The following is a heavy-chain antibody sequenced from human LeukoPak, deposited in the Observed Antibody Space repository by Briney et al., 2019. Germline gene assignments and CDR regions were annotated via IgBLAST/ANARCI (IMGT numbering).Heavy chain of an antibody. CDR2: IIPIFGTP. CDR3: AGASSGYDGSFDC. Sequence: GASVKVSCKASGGTFSSYAISWVRQAPGQGLEWMGGIIPIFGTPNYAQKFQGRVTITTDESTSTAYMELSSLRSEDTAVYFCAGASSGYDGSFDCWGQGTLVTVSS. V-gene: IGHV1-69*05. J-gene: IGHJ4*02. D-gene: IGHD3-22*01. CDR1: GGTFSSYA.